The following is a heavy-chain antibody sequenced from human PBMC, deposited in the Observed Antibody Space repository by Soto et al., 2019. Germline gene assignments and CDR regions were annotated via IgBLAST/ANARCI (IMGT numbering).Heavy chain of an antibody. Sequence: GGSLRLSCAASGFTFSSYGMHWVRQAPGKGLEWVAVISYDGSNKYYADSVKGRFTISRDNSKNTLYLQMNSLRAEDTAVYYCAKDDAPRGGPLSYYFDYWGQGALVTVSS. V-gene: IGHV3-30*18. J-gene: IGHJ4*02. CDR3: AKDDAPRGGPLSYYFDY. CDR1: GFTFSSYG. CDR2: ISYDGSNK. D-gene: IGHD3-10*01.